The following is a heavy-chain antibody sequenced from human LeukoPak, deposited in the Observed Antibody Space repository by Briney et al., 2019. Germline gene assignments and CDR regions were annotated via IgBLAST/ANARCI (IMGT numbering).Heavy chain of an antibody. Sequence: GGSLRLSCAASGFTFSDYYMSWIRQAPGKGLEWVSYISSSGSTIYYADSVKGRFTISRDNAKNSLYLQMNSLRAEDTAVYYCARSIQLWFDYYYYMDVWGKGTTVTVSS. D-gene: IGHD5-18*01. CDR1: GFTFSDYY. V-gene: IGHV3-11*04. J-gene: IGHJ6*03. CDR2: ISSSGSTI. CDR3: ARSIQLWFDYYYYMDV.